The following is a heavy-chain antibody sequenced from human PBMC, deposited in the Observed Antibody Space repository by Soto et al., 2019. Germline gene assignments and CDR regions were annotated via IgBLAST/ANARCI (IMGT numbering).Heavy chain of an antibody. CDR3: ARQLNWNYYYYGMDV. J-gene: IGHJ6*02. CDR2: IIPIFNRP. D-gene: IGHD1-1*01. Sequence: QVQLVQSGAEVKKPGSSVKVSCKASGGTFSTYAISWVRQAPGQGLEWMGGIIPIFNRPNYAQKFQARLTIAADESSSTAYMELSSLRSEDTAVYYCARQLNWNYYYYGMDVWGQGTTVTFSS. CDR1: GGTFSTYA. V-gene: IGHV1-69*12.